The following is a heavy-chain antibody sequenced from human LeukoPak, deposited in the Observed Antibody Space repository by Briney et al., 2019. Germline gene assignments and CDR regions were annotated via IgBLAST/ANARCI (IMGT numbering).Heavy chain of an antibody. CDR3: ARFIGSSGYYDY. D-gene: IGHD3-22*01. J-gene: IGHJ4*01. CDR1: GGSFSGYY. Sequence: SETLSLTCAVYGGSFSGYYWSWIRQPPGKGLELIGYIYSTGITDYNPSLTSRVTISVDTSKNQFSLKLSSVTAADTAVYYCARFIGSSGYYDYWGHGTLVTVPS. V-gene: IGHV4-59*01. CDR2: IYSTGIT.